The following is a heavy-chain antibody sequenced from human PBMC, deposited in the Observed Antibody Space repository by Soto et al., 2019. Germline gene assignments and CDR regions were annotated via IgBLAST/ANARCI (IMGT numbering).Heavy chain of an antibody. CDR1: GFTFSSYG. D-gene: IGHD4-17*01. CDR2: IWYDGSNK. V-gene: IGHV3-33*01. J-gene: IGHJ4*02. CDR3: ASTLRDKRVFDY. Sequence: QVQLVESGGGVVQPGRSLRLSCAASGFTFSSYGMHWVRQAPGKGLEWVAVIWYDGSNKYYADSVKGRFTISRDNSKNTLYLQMNSLRAEDTAVYYCASTLRDKRVFDYWGQGTLVTVSS.